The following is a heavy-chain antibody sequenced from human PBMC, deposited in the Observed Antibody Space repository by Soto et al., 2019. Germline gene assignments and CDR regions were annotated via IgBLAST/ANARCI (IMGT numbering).Heavy chain of an antibody. CDR3: ARDRGVVVAATWGWFDP. J-gene: IGHJ5*02. V-gene: IGHV3-48*03. CDR1: GFTFSSYE. Sequence: EVQLVESGGGLVQPGGSLRLSCAASGFTFSSYEMNWVRQAPGKGLEWVSYISSSGSTIYYADSVKGRFTISRDNAKNSLYLQMNSLRAEDTAVYYCARDRGVVVAATWGWFDPWGQGTLVTVSS. D-gene: IGHD2-15*01. CDR2: ISSSGSTI.